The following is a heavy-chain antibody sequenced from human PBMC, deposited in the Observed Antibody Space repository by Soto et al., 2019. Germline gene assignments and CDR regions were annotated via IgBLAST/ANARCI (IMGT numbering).Heavy chain of an antibody. Sequence: PGGSLRLSCAASGFTFSSYGMHWVRQAPGKGLEWVAVISYDGSNKYYADSVKGRFTISRDNSKNTLYLQMNSLRAEDTAVYYCAKERVLIAAAAGAPFDYWGQGTLVTISS. CDR3: AKERVLIAAAAGAPFDY. V-gene: IGHV3-30*18. D-gene: IGHD6-13*01. CDR1: GFTFSSYG. J-gene: IGHJ4*02. CDR2: ISYDGSNK.